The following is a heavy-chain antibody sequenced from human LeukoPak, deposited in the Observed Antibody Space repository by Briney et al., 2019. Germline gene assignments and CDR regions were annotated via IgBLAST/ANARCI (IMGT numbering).Heavy chain of an antibody. CDR1: GFTVSSSY. J-gene: IGHJ4*02. V-gene: IGHV3-53*04. D-gene: IGHD2-2*01. CDR3: AKSGRGSSTDYLDY. Sequence: PGGALRLSCAGTGFTVSSSYMNWVRQAPGKGLEWVSLIFGDDNTRYADPVKGRFTISRHNSKNTVYLQMNSLRPDDTAVYYCAKSGRGSSTDYLDYWGQGTLLTVSS. CDR2: IFGDDNT.